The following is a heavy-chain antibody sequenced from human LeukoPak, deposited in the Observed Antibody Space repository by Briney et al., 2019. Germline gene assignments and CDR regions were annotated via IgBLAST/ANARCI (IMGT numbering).Heavy chain of an antibody. Sequence: GGSLRLSCVASGFTFSSSAMSWVRQAPGKRLEWVSAVSGSDAGTYYADSVKGRFTISRDSSKNTLHLQMNSLRADDTAVYYCAKGFNWNYPHYFDYWGQGTLVTVSS. D-gene: IGHD1-7*01. CDR3: AKGFNWNYPHYFDY. CDR2: VSGSDAGT. J-gene: IGHJ4*02. CDR1: GFTFSSSA. V-gene: IGHV3-23*01.